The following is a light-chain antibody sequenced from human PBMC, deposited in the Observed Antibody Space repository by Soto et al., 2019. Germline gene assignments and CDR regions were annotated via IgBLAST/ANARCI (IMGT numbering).Light chain of an antibody. J-gene: IGKJ2*01. V-gene: IGKV3-15*01. CDR3: QQYSNWPLYT. CDR1: QSVSTH. CDR2: AAS. Sequence: EIVMTQSPATLSVSPGERLTLSCRASQSVSTHLAWYQQKPGQPPRLLIYAASTRATGIPARFSCSGSGTEFTLIISSLQSEDFAVDYCQQYSNWPLYTFGQGTKLEIK.